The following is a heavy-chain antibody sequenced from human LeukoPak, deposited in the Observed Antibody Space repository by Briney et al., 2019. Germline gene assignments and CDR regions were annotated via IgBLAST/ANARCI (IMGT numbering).Heavy chain of an antibody. CDR2: IYSGGST. CDR1: GFTVSSNY. Sequence: GGSLRLSCAASGFTVSSNYMSWVRQAPGKGLEGVSVIYSGGSTYYADSVKGRCTISRDNSKNTLYLQMNSLRAEDTAVYYCARGRGYCSSTSCYYFDYWGQGTLVTVSS. CDR3: ARGRGYCSSTSCYYFDY. V-gene: IGHV3-66*02. D-gene: IGHD2-2*01. J-gene: IGHJ4*02.